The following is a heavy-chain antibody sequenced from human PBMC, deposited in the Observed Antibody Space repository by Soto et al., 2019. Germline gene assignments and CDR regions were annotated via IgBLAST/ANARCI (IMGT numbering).Heavy chain of an antibody. J-gene: IGHJ4*02. Sequence: QLQLQESGPGLVKPSETLSLTCTVSGGSISSSSYYWGWIRQPPGKGLEWIGTIYHSGSTYYKPSRKSGVTISVDTSKNQFSLKLNSVTAADTAIYYCAREMGGSIDYWGQGTLVTVSS. CDR1: GGSISSSSYY. D-gene: IGHD1-26*01. V-gene: IGHV4-39*01. CDR3: AREMGGSIDY. CDR2: IYHSGST.